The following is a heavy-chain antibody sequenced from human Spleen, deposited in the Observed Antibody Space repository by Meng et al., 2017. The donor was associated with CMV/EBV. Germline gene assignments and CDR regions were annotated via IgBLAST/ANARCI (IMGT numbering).Heavy chain of an antibody. CDR2: INHSGST. V-gene: IGHV4-34*01. D-gene: IGHD3-22*01. J-gene: IGHJ4*02. Sequence: SETLSLTCAVYGGSFSGYYWSWIRQPPGKGLEWIGEINHSGSTNYNPSLKSRVTISVDTSKNQFSLKLSSVTAADTAVYYCARDVRNYHDSSGYPAYYFDYWGQGTPVTVSS. CDR1: GGSFSGYY. CDR3: ARDVRNYHDSSGYPAYYFDY.